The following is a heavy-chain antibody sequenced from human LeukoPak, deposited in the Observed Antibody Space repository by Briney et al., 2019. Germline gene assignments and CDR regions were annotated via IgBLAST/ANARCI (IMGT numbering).Heavy chain of an antibody. CDR2: IYYSGST. CDR1: GDSMTNYY. Sequence: SETPSLTCTVSGDSMTNYYWNWIRQPPGKGLEWIGYIYYSGSTNYNPSLKSRVTISVDTFKNQFSLKLSSVTAADTAVYYCARESTGYSSGWLHFDYWGQGTLVTVSS. J-gene: IGHJ4*02. CDR3: ARESTGYSSGWLHFDY. V-gene: IGHV4-59*01. D-gene: IGHD6-19*01.